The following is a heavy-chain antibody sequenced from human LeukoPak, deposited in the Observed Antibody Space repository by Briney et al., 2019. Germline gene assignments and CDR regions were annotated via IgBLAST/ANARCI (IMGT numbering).Heavy chain of an antibody. V-gene: IGHV1-2*02. J-gene: IGHJ4*02. D-gene: IGHD6-19*01. CDR3: ARDRVGSGWPRPYYFEF. CDR1: GYTFTVYY. Sequence: GASVTVSCTPSGYTFTVYYLHWLRQAPGQGLEGMGWINPNTGAIMFAEKFRGRVTMTRDTSISTGYMELRGLKSDDTAVYYCARDRVGSGWPRPYYFEFWGQGTPVTVSS. CDR2: INPNTGAI.